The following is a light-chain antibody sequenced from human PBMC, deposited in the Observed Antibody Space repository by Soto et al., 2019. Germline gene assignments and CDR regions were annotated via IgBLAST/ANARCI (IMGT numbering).Light chain of an antibody. Sequence: DIQMTQSPSSLSASVGDRVTITCRASQGIRNDLAWYQQKPGKAPKRLIYAASSLQSGVPSRFSGSGSGTEFTLTISSLQTANFATYICQQRNNTPPLTFGQGTRLEIK. CDR3: QQRNNTPPLT. CDR2: AAS. J-gene: IGKJ5*01. CDR1: QGIRND. V-gene: IGKV1-17*01.